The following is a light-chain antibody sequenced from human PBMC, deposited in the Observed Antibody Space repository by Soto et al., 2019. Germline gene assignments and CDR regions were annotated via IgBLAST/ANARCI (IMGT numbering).Light chain of an antibody. CDR2: WAS. J-gene: IGKJ2*01. Sequence: DIVMTQSPDSLAVSLGERATINCKSSQSVLYSSNNKNYLAWYQQKPGQPPKLIIYWASTRESGVPDLFSGSGSGTDFTLTISSLQDEDVAVYYCQQYYSTPTFGQGTKLEIK. CDR3: QQYYSTPT. V-gene: IGKV4-1*01. CDR1: QSVLYSSNNKNY.